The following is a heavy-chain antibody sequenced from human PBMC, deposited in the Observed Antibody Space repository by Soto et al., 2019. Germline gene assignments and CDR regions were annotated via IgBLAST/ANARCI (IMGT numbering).Heavy chain of an antibody. CDR2: INSDGSST. CDR3: AKDRPSGSRPYYYGMDV. Sequence: GSLRLSCAASGFTFRSYWMQWVRQAPGKGLVWVSWINSDGSSTSYADSVKGRFTISRDNSKNTLYLQMNSLRAEDTAVYYCAKDRPSGSRPYYYGMDVWGQGTTVTVSS. CDR1: GFTFRSYW. J-gene: IGHJ6*02. D-gene: IGHD1-26*01. V-gene: IGHV3-74*01.